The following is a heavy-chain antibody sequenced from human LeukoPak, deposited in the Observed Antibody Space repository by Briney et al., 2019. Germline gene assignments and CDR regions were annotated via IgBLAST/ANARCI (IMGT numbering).Heavy chain of an antibody. Sequence: PSETLSLTCTVSGGSISSSSYYWGWIRQPPGKGLEWIGSIYYSGSTYYNPSLKSRVTISVDTSKNQFSLKLSSVTAADTAVYYCARSRDYYGSGSYYYRYYFDYWGQGTLVTVSS. D-gene: IGHD3-10*01. CDR1: GGSISSSSYY. J-gene: IGHJ4*02. CDR2: IYYSGST. CDR3: ARSRDYYGSGSYYYRYYFDY. V-gene: IGHV4-39*07.